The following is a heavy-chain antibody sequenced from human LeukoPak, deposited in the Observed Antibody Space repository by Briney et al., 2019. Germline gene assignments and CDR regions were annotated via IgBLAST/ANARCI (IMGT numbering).Heavy chain of an antibody. CDR2: ISWDGGST. CDR3: AKDMSGIVGATDMVFDY. V-gene: IGHV3-43*01. CDR1: GFTFDDYT. D-gene: IGHD1-26*01. Sequence: GGSLRLSCAASGFTFDDYTMHWVRHAPGKGLEWVSLISWDGGSTYYADSVKGRFTISRDNSKNSLYLQMNSLRTEDTALYYCAKDMSGIVGATDMVFDYWGQGTLVTVSS. J-gene: IGHJ4*02.